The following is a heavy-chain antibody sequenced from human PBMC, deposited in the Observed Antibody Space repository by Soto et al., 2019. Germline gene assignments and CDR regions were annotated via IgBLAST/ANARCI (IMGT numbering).Heavy chain of an antibody. CDR3: AREGHYSDSSGYPMDYYGMDV. CDR1: GGSISSGDYY. CDR2: VYYGRST. V-gene: IGHV4-31*03. J-gene: IGHJ6*04. D-gene: IGHD3-22*01. Sequence: QMQLQESGPGLVKPSQTLSLICTVSGGSISSGDYYWTWIRHLPGKGLEWIGSVYYGRSTNYNPSLKSRVTISADTSKKQFSLDLSSLTAADTAVYFCAREGHYSDSSGYPMDYYGMDVWGEGTTVTVSS.